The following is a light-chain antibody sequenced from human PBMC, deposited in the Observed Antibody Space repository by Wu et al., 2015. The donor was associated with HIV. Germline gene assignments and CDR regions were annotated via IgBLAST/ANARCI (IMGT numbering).Light chain of an antibody. V-gene: IGKV3-11*01. Sequence: EIVLTQFPATLSLSPGEGATLSCRASQSVASFLAWYQQKPGQAPRLLIYDASNRATGIPARFSGSGSGTDFTLTISRLEPEDFALYYCQQYGDSPRFGQGTQAGDQT. CDR3: QQYGDSPR. CDR1: QSVASF. J-gene: IGKJ2*03. CDR2: DAS.